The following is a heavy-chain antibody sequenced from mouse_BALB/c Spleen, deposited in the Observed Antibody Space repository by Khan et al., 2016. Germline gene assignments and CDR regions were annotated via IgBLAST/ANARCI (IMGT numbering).Heavy chain of an antibody. Sequence: QVQLKQSGAELVKPGASVKLSCKASGYIFTTYYIYWVKQRPGQGLEWMGGINPSNGGTNFNETFKGKATLTVDESSTTAYMQLSSLISEDSAVYYCTRSADGHYPFAYWGQGTLVTVSA. CDR2: INPSNGGT. D-gene: IGHD2-3*01. CDR3: TRSADGHYPFAY. CDR1: GYIFTTYY. V-gene: IGHV1S81*02. J-gene: IGHJ3*01.